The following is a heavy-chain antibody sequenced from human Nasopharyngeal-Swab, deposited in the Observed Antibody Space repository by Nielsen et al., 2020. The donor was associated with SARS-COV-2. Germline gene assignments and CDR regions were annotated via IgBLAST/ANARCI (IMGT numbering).Heavy chain of an antibody. V-gene: IGHV4-39*01. Sequence: GSLRLSCTVSGGSISSSSYYWGWIRQPPGKELEWIGSIYYSGSTYYNPSLKSRVTISVDTSKNQFSLKLSSVTAADTAVYYCARSSSGWPDYWGQGTLVTVSS. J-gene: IGHJ4*02. D-gene: IGHD6-19*01. CDR1: GGSISSSSYY. CDR2: IYYSGST. CDR3: ARSSSGWPDY.